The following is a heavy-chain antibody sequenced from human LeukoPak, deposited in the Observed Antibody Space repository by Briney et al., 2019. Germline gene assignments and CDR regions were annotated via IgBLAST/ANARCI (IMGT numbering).Heavy chain of an antibody. Sequence: GGSLRLSCAASRFTFSSYSMNWVRQAPGKGLEWVSSSSSSSSYIYYADSVKGRFTISRDNSKNTLYLQMNSLRAEDTAVYYCARGPPPYDILTGAYYYYYIDVWGTGTTVTVSS. J-gene: IGHJ6*03. D-gene: IGHD3-9*01. CDR3: ARGPPPYDILTGAYYYYYIDV. CDR2: SSSSSSYI. V-gene: IGHV3-21*04. CDR1: RFTFSSYS.